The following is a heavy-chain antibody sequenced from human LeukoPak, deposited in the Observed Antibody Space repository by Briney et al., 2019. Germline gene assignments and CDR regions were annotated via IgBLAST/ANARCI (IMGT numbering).Heavy chain of an antibody. V-gene: IGHV4-4*07. CDR2: IYTSGST. J-gene: IGHJ4*02. CDR3: ASLYSYGGGLDY. D-gene: IGHD5-18*01. CDR1: GGSISSYY. Sequence: SETLSLTCTVSGGSISSYYWSWIRQPAGEGVGWIGRIYTSGSTNYNPSLKSRVTMSVDTSKNQFSLKLSSVTAADTAVYYCASLYSYGGGLDYWGQGTLVTVSS.